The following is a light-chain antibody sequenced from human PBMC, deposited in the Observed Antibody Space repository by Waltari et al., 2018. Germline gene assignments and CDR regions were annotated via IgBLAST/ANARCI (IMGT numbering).Light chain of an antibody. J-gene: IGKJ4*01. CDR3: QQSNNFPLT. V-gene: IGKV1-12*01. CDR2: AAS. Sequence: DIQMTQSPSSVSASVGDRVTITCRASQDISSRLGWYQQKPGTAPKLLIYAASNLQSGVPSRFSGSGSGTDFTLTISSLQPEDFATYYCQQSNNFPLTFGGGTKVEVK. CDR1: QDISSR.